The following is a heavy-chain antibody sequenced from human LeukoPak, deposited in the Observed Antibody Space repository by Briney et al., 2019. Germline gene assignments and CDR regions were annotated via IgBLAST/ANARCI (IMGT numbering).Heavy chain of an antibody. CDR2: IYYSGST. V-gene: IGHV4-59*01. CDR1: GGSLSSYY. CDR3: ARVKGERWLQLDY. J-gene: IGHJ4*02. Sequence: PSETLSLTCTVSGGSLSSYYWSWIRQPPGKGLEWIGYIYYSGSTNYNPPLKSRVTISVDTPKNQFSLKLSSVTAADTAVYYCARVKGERWLQLDYWGQGTLVTVSS. D-gene: IGHD5-24*01.